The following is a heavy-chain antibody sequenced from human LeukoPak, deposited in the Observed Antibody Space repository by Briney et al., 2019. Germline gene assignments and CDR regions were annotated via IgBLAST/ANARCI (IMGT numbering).Heavy chain of an antibody. Sequence: ASVKVSCKASGYTFNGYYIHWVRQAPGQGLEWMGWINPNSGGTNYAQKFQGRVTMTRDTSTSTVYMELSSLRSEDTAVYYCARDLSGSSDYWGQGTLVTVSS. D-gene: IGHD1-26*01. J-gene: IGHJ4*02. CDR3: ARDLSGSSDY. CDR2: INPNSGGT. CDR1: GYTFNGYY. V-gene: IGHV1-2*02.